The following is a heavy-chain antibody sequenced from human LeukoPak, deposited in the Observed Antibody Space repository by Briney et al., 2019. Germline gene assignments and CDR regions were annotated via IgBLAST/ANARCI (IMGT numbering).Heavy chain of an antibody. CDR3: ARDLGRGYCSSTSCIYNWFDP. CDR2: IIPIFGTA. Sequence: SVNVSCKASGGTFSSYAISWVRQAPGQGLEWMGGIIPIFGTANYAQKFQGRVTITADESTSTAYMELSSLRSEDTAVYYCARDLGRGYCSSTSCIYNWFDPWGQGTLVTVSS. V-gene: IGHV1-69*01. J-gene: IGHJ5*02. D-gene: IGHD2-2*01. CDR1: GGTFSSYA.